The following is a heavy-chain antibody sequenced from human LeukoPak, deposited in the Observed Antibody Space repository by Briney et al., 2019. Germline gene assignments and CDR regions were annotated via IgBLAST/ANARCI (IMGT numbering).Heavy chain of an antibody. J-gene: IGHJ4*02. Sequence: GGSLRLSCAASGFTFSSYGMHWVRQAPGKGLEWVAVISYDGSNKYYADSVKGRFTISRDNAKNSLYLQMNSLRAEDTAVYYCARLREIPVFGVVTKSTSYFDYWGQGTLVTVSS. D-gene: IGHD3-3*01. CDR2: ISYDGSNK. CDR3: ARLREIPVFGVVTKSTSYFDY. CDR1: GFTFSSYG. V-gene: IGHV3-30*03.